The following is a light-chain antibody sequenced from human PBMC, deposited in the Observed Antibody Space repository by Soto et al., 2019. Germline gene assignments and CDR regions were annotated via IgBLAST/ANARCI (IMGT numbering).Light chain of an antibody. J-gene: IGKJ4*01. CDR1: QSVSSY. V-gene: IGKV3-11*01. CDR2: DAF. Sequence: EIVLKQSPATLSLSPGNRATLSCRASQSVSSYLAWYQQKPGQPPRLLIYDAFNRAIGIPDRFSGSGSGTDFTLIISRLEPEDFAVYYCQQYGGSPPGVTFGGGTKVEIK. CDR3: QQYGGSPPGVT.